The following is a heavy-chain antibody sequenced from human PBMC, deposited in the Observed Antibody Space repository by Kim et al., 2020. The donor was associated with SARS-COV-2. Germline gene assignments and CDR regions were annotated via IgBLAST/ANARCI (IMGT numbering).Heavy chain of an antibody. CDR2: IKQDGSEK. CDR3: ARIVVVPAATRLYYYYMDV. CDR1: GFTFSSYW. J-gene: IGHJ6*03. Sequence: GGSLILSCAASGFTFSSYWMSWVRQAPGKGLEWVANIKQDGSEKYYVDSVKGRFTISRDNAKNSLYLQMNSLRAEDTAVYYCARIVVVPAATRLYYYYMDVWGKGTTVTVSS. D-gene: IGHD2-2*01. V-gene: IGHV3-7*01.